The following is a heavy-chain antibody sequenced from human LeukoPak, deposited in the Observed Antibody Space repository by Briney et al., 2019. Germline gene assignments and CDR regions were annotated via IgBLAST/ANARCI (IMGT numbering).Heavy chain of an antibody. CDR2: IYYSGGT. CDR1: GGSISSYY. V-gene: IGHV4-59*01. Sequence: SETLSLTCTVSGGSISSYYWSWIRQPPGKGLEWIGYIYYSGGTNYNPSLKSRVTISVDTSKNQFSLKLSSVTAADTAVYYCARGEYYYDSSGYYEIYFDYWGQGTLVTVSS. D-gene: IGHD3-22*01. CDR3: ARGEYYYDSSGYYEIYFDY. J-gene: IGHJ4*02.